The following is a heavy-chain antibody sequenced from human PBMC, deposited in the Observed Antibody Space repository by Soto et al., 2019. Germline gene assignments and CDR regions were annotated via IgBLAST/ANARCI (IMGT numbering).Heavy chain of an antibody. CDR2: FNYRGST. Sequence: PSETLSLTCTVSGGSISSSGSYWAWIRQPPGKGLEWIANFNYRGSTYYNPSLKSRVTISVDTSKNQFSLKLGSVTAADTAVYYCARHYCSTASCYVGNNWFDPWGQGTLVTVSS. CDR1: GGSISSSGSY. D-gene: IGHD2-2*01. V-gene: IGHV4-39*01. J-gene: IGHJ5*02. CDR3: ARHYCSTASCYVGNNWFDP.